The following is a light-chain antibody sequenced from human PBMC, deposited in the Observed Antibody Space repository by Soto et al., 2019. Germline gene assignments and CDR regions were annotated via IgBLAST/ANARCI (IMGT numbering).Light chain of an antibody. J-gene: IGLJ3*02. CDR1: SSNIGAGYD. CDR3: QSYDSSLSDWV. V-gene: IGLV1-40*01. Sequence: QSALTQPPSVSGAPGQRVTISCTGSSSNIGAGYDVHWYQQLPGTAPKLLIYGNINRPSGVPDRFSGSKSGTSASLAITGLQAEDEADYYCQSYDSSLSDWVFGGGTQLTVL. CDR2: GNI.